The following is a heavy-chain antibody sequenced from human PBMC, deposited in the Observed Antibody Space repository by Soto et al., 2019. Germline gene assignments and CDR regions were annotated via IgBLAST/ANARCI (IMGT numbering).Heavy chain of an antibody. V-gene: IGHV3-33*01. J-gene: IGHJ4*02. CDR2: IWHDGGNK. CDR1: GFTFSSYG. Sequence: PGESLRLSCAASGFTFSSYGMHWVHQAPGKGLEWVAFIWHDGGNKFYAESVKGRFTISRDNSKNTLYLQMTSLSAEDTAMYYCARDGDVNTGFGKDYWGQGTLVTVSS. CDR3: ARDGDVNTGFGKDY. D-gene: IGHD3-16*01.